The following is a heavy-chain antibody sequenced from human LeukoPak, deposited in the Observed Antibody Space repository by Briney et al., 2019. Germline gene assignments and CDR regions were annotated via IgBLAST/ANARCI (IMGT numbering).Heavy chain of an antibody. V-gene: IGHV1-2*02. CDR3: AREYVEAAACPNFDY. J-gene: IGHJ4*02. CDR2: INPSSGGT. Sequence: GASVKVSCKASGYTFTGYYMHWVRQAPGQGLEWMGWINPSSGGTNYAQKFQGRVTMTRDTSISTAYMELSRLRSDDTVVYYCAREYVEAAACPNFDYWGQGTLVTVSS. D-gene: IGHD6-13*01. CDR1: GYTFTGYY.